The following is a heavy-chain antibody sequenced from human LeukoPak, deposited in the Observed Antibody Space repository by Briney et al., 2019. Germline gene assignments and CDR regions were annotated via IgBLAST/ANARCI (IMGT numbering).Heavy chain of an antibody. CDR1: GGSISSYY. D-gene: IGHD6-19*01. CDR2: ISYSGST. V-gene: IGHV4-59*08. CDR3: ARGSGWNRGDAFDI. Sequence: SETLSLTCTVSGGSISSYYWSWIRQPPGKGLEWIGYISYSGSTYYNPSLKSRVTISVDTSKNQFSLKLSSVTAADTAVYYCARGSGWNRGDAFDIWGQGTMVTVSS. J-gene: IGHJ3*02.